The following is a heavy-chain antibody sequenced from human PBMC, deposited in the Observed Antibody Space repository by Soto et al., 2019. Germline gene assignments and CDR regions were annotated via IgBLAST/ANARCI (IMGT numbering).Heavy chain of an antibody. CDR2: ISVSGGST. Sequence: PGGSLRLSCAASGFTFSSSGMNWVRQAPGKGLEWVSSISVSGGSTFYAGSVKGRFTLSRDNSKNTLYLQMNSLRVDDTAVYYCTSLGQFDYWGQGALVTVSS. V-gene: IGHV3-23*01. CDR3: TSLGQFDY. D-gene: IGHD7-27*01. J-gene: IGHJ4*02. CDR1: GFTFSSSG.